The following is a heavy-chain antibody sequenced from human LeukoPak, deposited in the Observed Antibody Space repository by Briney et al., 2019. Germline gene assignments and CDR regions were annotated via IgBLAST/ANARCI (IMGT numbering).Heavy chain of an antibody. CDR2: IIPIFGTA. CDR1: GGTFSSYA. CDR3: ARPPSVSDDAFDI. Sequence: SVKVSCKASGGTFSSYAISWVRQPPGQGLEWMGGIIPIFGTANYAQKFQGRVTITADESTSTTYMELSSLRSEDTAVYYCARPPSVSDDAFDIWGQGTMVTVST. J-gene: IGHJ3*02. V-gene: IGHV1-69*13. D-gene: IGHD2-8*01.